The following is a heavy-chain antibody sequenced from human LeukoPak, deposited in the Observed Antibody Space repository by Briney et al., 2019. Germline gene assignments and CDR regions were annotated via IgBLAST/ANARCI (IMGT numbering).Heavy chain of an antibody. CDR3: ARCTASCYANAFDV. CDR1: GFTFNNND. CDR2: INGGGDAT. V-gene: IGHV3-23*01. D-gene: IGHD2-2*01. Sequence: GGSLRLSCATSGFTFNNNDMSWVRQAPGKGLEWVSAINGGGDATEYADSVKGRFTISRDNSKNTLYLQMNSLRPDDTAVYYCARCTASCYANAFDVWGQGTLLTVSS. J-gene: IGHJ3*01.